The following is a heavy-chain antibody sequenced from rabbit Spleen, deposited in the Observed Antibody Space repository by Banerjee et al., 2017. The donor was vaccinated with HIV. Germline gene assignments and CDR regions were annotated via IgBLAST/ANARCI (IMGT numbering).Heavy chain of an antibody. CDR1: GFSFSNSYW. J-gene: IGHJ4*01. D-gene: IGHD8-1*01. V-gene: IGHV1S45*01. Sequence: QEQLVESGGGLVQPGASLTLTCTVSGFSFSNSYWICWVRQPPGKRPEWIGCIRGANSGDIWYANWATGRFTISKTSPTTVTLQMTSLIVADTATYFCARDVQGGSDWTFNLWGQGTLVTVS. CDR2: IRGANSGDI. CDR3: ARDVQGGSDWTFNL.